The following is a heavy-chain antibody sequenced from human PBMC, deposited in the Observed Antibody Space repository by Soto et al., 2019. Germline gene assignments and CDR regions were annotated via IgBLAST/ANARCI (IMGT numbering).Heavy chain of an antibody. CDR3: ARAGSGWYSAGYYGMDV. D-gene: IGHD6-19*01. Sequence: SRVLQKQRKGLEWVSVIYSGGSTYYADSVKGRFTISRDNSKNTLYLQMNSLRAEDTAVYYCARAGSGWYSAGYYGMDVWGQGTTVTVSS. V-gene: IGHV3-53*01. CDR2: IYSGGST. J-gene: IGHJ6*02.